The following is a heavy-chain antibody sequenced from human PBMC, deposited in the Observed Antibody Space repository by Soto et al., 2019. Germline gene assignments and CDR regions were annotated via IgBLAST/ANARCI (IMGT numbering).Heavy chain of an antibody. CDR1: GDTVSSTRW. Sequence: SETLSLTCTVSGDTVSSTRWWSWVRLSPGRGLEWIGDIYHLGTTNYNPSLKSRVTISVDKSKNQFSLKLSSVTAADTAVYYCAKVSGSYYYGMDVWGQGTTVTVSS. J-gene: IGHJ6*02. V-gene: IGHV4-4*02. CDR2: IYHLGTT. D-gene: IGHD1-26*01. CDR3: AKVSGSYYYGMDV.